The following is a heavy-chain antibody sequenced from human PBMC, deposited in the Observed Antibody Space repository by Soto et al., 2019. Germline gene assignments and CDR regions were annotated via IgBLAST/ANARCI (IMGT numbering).Heavy chain of an antibody. Sequence: TGGSLRLSCAASGFTFSSYAMSWVRQAPGKGLEWVSAISGSGGSTYYADSVKGRFTISRDNSKNTLYLQMNSLRAEDTAVYYCAKDRIVVVPAAVYYYYYGMDVWGQGTTVTVSS. CDR3: AKDRIVVVPAAVYYYYYGMDV. V-gene: IGHV3-23*01. D-gene: IGHD2-2*01. CDR1: GFTFSSYA. CDR2: ISGSGGST. J-gene: IGHJ6*02.